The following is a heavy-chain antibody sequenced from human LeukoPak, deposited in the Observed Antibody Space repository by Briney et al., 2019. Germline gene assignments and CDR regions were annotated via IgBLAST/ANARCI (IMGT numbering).Heavy chain of an antibody. J-gene: IGHJ6*03. CDR1: GGTFSSYA. CDR3: ARSSRYDFWSGSDDYYYYYMDV. Sequence: SVKVSCRASGGTFSSYAISWVRQAPGQGLEWMGGIIPIFGTANYAQKFQGRVTITADKSTSTAYMELSSLRSEDTAVYYCARSSRYDFWSGSDDYYYYYMDVWGKGTTVTVSS. CDR2: IIPIFGTA. D-gene: IGHD3-3*01. V-gene: IGHV1-69*06.